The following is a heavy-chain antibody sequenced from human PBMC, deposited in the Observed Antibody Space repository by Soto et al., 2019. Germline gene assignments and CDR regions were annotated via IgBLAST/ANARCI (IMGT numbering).Heavy chain of an antibody. D-gene: IGHD1-1*01. J-gene: IGHJ6*02. CDR3: ARDWRHNWDAGGYYYYAMDV. CDR2: IYHSGTT. V-gene: IGHV4-31*03. CDR1: GASISSGGYY. Sequence: SETLSLTCTVSGASISSGGYYSWIRQHPGRDLEWIGYIYHSGTTYYNPSLKSRVSISIDTSNNQFSLRLSSVTAADTAVYYCARDWRHNWDAGGYYYYAMDVWGQGTTVTVSS.